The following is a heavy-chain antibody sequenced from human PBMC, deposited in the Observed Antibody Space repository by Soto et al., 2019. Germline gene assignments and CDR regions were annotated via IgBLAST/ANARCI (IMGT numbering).Heavy chain of an antibody. V-gene: IGHV3-30*18. D-gene: IGHD6-13*01. CDR2: ISYDGSNK. Sequence: GSLRLSCAASGFTFSSYGMHWVRQAPGKGLEWVAVISYDGSNKYYADSVKGRFTISRDNSKNTLYLQMNSLRAEDTAVYYCAKEGSSSWYSGWYNYYYYGMDVWGQGTTVTVSS. CDR1: GFTFSSYG. CDR3: AKEGSSSWYSGWYNYYYYGMDV. J-gene: IGHJ6*02.